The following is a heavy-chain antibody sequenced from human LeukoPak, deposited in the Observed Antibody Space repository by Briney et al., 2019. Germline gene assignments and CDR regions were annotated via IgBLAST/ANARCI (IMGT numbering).Heavy chain of an antibody. Sequence: GRSLRLSCAASGFTFSSYAMHWVRQAPGKGLEWVAFIRYDGSNKYYADSVKGRFTISRDNSKNTLYLQMNSLRAEDTAVYYCANSDGGIEASDYWGQGTLVTVSS. CDR1: GFTFSSYA. V-gene: IGHV3-30*04. CDR2: IRYDGSNK. CDR3: ANSDGGIEASDY. D-gene: IGHD3-16*01. J-gene: IGHJ4*02.